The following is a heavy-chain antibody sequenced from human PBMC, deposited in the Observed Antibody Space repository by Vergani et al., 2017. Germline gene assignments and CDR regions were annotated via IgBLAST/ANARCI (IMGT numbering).Heavy chain of an antibody. J-gene: IGHJ3*02. CDR3: VRVKGSNWNDHLYDI. Sequence: EVQLVESGGELVQPGRPLRLSCTASGFTFGDDSISWFRQAPGKGPEWVAFIRTKSQGETTEYAASVKGRFFISRDDSKSYLYLQMNSLQTEDTALYYCVRVKGSNWNDHLYDIWGQGTLVTVSS. CDR2: IRTKSQGETT. D-gene: IGHD1-1*01. CDR1: GFTFGDDS. V-gene: IGHV3-49*03.